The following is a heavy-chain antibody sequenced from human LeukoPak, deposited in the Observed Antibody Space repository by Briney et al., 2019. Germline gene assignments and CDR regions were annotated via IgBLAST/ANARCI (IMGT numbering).Heavy chain of an antibody. CDR2: IYHSGST. CDR1: GYSISSGYY. D-gene: IGHD1/OR15-1a*01. V-gene: IGHV4-38-2*02. CDR3: ARLDQYPTLDY. Sequence: SETLSLTCTVSGYSISSGYYWGWIRQPPGKGLEWIGSIYHSGSTYYNPSLKSRVTISVDTSKNQFSLKLSSVTAADTAVYYCARLDQYPTLDYWGQGTLVTVSS. J-gene: IGHJ4*02.